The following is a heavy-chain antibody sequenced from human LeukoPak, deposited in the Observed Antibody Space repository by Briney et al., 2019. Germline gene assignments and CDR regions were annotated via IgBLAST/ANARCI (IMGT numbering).Heavy chain of an antibody. J-gene: IGHJ6*02. Sequence: ETLSLTCAVYGGSFSGYYWSWIRQPPGKGLEWIGEINHSGSTNYNPSLKSRVSISVDTSKNQFSLKLSSVTAADTAVYYCASTVTTLNYYYGMDVWGQGTTVTVSS. CDR1: GGSFSGYY. CDR3: ASTVTTLNYYYGMDV. V-gene: IGHV4-34*01. D-gene: IGHD4-17*01. CDR2: INHSGST.